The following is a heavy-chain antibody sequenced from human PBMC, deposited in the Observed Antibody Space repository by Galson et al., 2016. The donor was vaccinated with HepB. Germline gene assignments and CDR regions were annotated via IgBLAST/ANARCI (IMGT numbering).Heavy chain of an antibody. D-gene: IGHD3-10*01. V-gene: IGHV4-34*01. J-gene: IGHJ4*01. Sequence: SETLSLTCAVYVGSFSGYSWTWIRQPPGKGLEWIGEINHSGHTNYNPSLKSRVAISVDASKNQFSLKLNSVTAADTAVYYCAREGLGEFFGPDHWGHGTLVTVSS. CDR3: AREGLGEFFGPDH. CDR2: INHSGHT. CDR1: VGSFSGYS.